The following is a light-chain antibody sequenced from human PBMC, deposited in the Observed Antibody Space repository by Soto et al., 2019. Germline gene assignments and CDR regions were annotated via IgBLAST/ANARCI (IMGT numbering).Light chain of an antibody. CDR2: GES. J-gene: IGKJ1*01. CDR1: QSVSSN. V-gene: IGKV3-15*01. Sequence: EIVITQSPATLCVSAGARSTLSSRASQSVSSNLDWCQQKPGQDHRILIYGESTRATGIKARLSVSGCGRELSLIRSSVKSEDLAVYYCKKYNNWLLALGKGNKVDI. CDR3: KKYNNWLLA.